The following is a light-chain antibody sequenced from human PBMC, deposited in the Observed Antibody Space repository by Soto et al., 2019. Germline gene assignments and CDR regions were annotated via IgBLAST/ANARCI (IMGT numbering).Light chain of an antibody. V-gene: IGLV2-8*01. CDR1: SSDVGGYNY. Sequence: QSALTQPPSASGSPGQSVTISCTGSSSDVGGYNYVSWYQQHPGKAPKLMIYEVSKRPSGVPDRLSGSKSGNTASLTVSGLQAEDEGDYYCSSYGGINTVVFGGGTKLTVL. CDR3: SSYGGINTVV. CDR2: EVS. J-gene: IGLJ2*01.